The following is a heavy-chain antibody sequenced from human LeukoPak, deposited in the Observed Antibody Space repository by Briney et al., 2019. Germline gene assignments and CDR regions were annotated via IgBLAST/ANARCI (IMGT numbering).Heavy chain of an antibody. D-gene: IGHD5-18*01. CDR3: AREGYSSGSRTGIDY. J-gene: IGHJ4*02. Sequence: PGGSLRLSCAASGFTFSSYAMNWVRQAPGRGLEWVSVMYSGGTTSYADSVKGRFTISRDNSKSTVSLQMNSLRIDDTAVYYCAREGYSSGSRTGIDYWGQGTLVTVSS. CDR2: MYSGGTT. V-gene: IGHV3-66*02. CDR1: GFTFSSYA.